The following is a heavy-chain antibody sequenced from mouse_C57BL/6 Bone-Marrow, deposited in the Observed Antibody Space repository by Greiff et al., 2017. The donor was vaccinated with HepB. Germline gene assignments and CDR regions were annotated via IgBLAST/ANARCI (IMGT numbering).Heavy chain of an antibody. CDR3: VRQYYYGSRDYAMDY. D-gene: IGHD1-1*01. V-gene: IGHV2-6-1*01. CDR2: IWSDGST. J-gene: IGHJ4*01. CDR1: GFSLTSYG. Sequence: VKLMESGPGLVAPSQSLSITCTVSGFSLTSYGVHWVRQPPGKGLEWLVVIWSDGSTTYNSALKSRLSISKDNSKSQVFLKMNSLQTDDTAMYYCVRQYYYGSRDYAMDYWGQGTSVTVSS.